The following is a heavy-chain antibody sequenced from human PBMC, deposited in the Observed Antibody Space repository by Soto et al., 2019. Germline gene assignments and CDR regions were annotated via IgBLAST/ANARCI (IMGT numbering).Heavy chain of an antibody. V-gene: IGHV3-73*02. CDR2: IRSKANSYAP. D-gene: IGHD6-13*01. CDR1: GFTFSGSA. Sequence: EVQLVESGGGLVQPGGSLKLSCAASGFTFSGSAMHWVRQASGKGLEWVGRIRSKANSYAPAYAASVKGRFTISRDDSKNTAYLQMNSLKTEDTAVYYCTRLQPSSSSSWSWGQGTLVTVSS. J-gene: IGHJ5*02. CDR3: TRLQPSSSSSWS.